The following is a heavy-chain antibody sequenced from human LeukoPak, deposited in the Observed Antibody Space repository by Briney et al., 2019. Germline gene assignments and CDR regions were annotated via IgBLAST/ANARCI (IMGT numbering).Heavy chain of an antibody. J-gene: IGHJ4*02. CDR3: ARGRGPFGC. CDR1: GGSISSYY. CDR2: IYYSGST. V-gene: IGHV4-59*08. Sequence: SETLSLTCTASGGSISSYYWSWLRQSPGKGLEWIGFIYYSGSTNHNASLKSRTTISVDTSKNQFSLKLSSVTAADTAVYYCARGRGPFGCWGQGTLVTVSS. D-gene: IGHD3-16*01.